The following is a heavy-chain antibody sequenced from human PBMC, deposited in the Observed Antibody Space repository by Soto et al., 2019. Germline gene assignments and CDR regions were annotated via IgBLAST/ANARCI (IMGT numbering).Heavy chain of an antibody. V-gene: IGHV4-4*07. CDR2: IYATGTT. CDR1: GASISGFY. CDR3: VRDGTKNLRDWFDP. D-gene: IGHD1-1*01. J-gene: IGHJ5*02. Sequence: PSETLSLTCTVSGASISGFYWSWIRKSAGKGLEWIGRIYATGTTDYNPSLKSRVMMSVDTSKKQFSLKLRSVTAADTAVYYCVRDGTKNLRDWFDPWGQSIAVTVSS.